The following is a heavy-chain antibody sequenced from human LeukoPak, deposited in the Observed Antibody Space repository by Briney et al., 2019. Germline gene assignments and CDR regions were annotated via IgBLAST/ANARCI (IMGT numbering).Heavy chain of an antibody. J-gene: IGHJ3*02. CDR1: GSTFDDYG. CDR3: ARCSRSSTDCYSEFDI. V-gene: IGHV3-20*04. CDR2: INWNGDST. Sequence: GGSLRLSCAASGSTFDDYGVSWVRQGPGKGLEWVSAINWNGDSTGYVDSVRGRFTISRDNAKNSLYLQMNSLRAEDTALYYCARCSRSSTDCYSEFDIWGQGTMVTVSS. D-gene: IGHD2-2*02.